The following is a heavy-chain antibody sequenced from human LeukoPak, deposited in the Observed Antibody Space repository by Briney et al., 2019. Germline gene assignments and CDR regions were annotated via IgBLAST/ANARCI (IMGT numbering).Heavy chain of an antibody. Sequence: PGGSLRLSCAASGFTFSSYSMKWVRQAPGKGLEWVSSISSSSSYIYYADSVKGRFAISRDNAKNSLYLQMNSLRAEDTAVYYCARDAPSWVYGMDVWGQGTTVTVSS. J-gene: IGHJ6*02. CDR2: ISSSSSYI. CDR1: GFTFSSYS. V-gene: IGHV3-21*01. CDR3: ARDAPSWVYGMDV. D-gene: IGHD6-13*01.